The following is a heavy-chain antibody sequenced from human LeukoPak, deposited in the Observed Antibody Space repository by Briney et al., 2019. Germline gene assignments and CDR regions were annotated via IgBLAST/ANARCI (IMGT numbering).Heavy chain of an antibody. J-gene: IGHJ4*02. CDR3: ARGFGIAAAGTKFDY. V-gene: IGHV3-66*02. CDR1: GFTVSSNY. CDR2: IYSGGST. Sequence: PGGSLRLSCAASGFTVSSNYMSWVRQAPGKGLEWVSVIYSGGSTYYADSVKGRFTISRDNFKNTLYLQMNSLRAEDTAVYYCARGFGIAAAGTKFDYWGQGTLVTVSS. D-gene: IGHD6-13*01.